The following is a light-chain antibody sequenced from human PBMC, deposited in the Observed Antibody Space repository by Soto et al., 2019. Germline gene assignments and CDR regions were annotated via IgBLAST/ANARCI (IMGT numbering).Light chain of an antibody. CDR2: DVN. Sequence: QSVLRHPGSVCWSPGHSITISCTGTTSDVGGYDFVSWYQHHPGKAPKLIIYDVNNRPSGLSNRFSGSKSGNTASLTISGLQTEEEADYYCCSYTSSNTRVFGTGTTVTGL. V-gene: IGLV2-14*01. J-gene: IGLJ1*01. CDR3: CSYTSSNTRV. CDR1: TSDVGGYDF.